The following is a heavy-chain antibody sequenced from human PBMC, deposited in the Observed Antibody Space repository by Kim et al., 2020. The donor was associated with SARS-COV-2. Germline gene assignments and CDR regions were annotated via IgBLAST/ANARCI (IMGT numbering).Heavy chain of an antibody. V-gene: IGHV4-31*03. CDR1: GGSISSGGYY. Sequence: SETLSLTCTVSGGSISSGGYYWSWIRQHPGKGLEWIGYIYYSGSTYYNPSLKSRVTISVDTSKNQFSLKLSSVTAADTAVYYCARVPRGREYRVVDYWGQGTLVTVSS. J-gene: IGHJ4*02. D-gene: IGHD1-1*01. CDR3: ARVPRGREYRVVDY. CDR2: IYYSGST.